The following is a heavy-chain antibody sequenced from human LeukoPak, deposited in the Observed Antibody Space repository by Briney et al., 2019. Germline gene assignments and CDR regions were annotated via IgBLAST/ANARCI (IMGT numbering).Heavy chain of an antibody. CDR2: IYYSGST. CDR1: GGSISSSSYY. Sequence: SETLSLTCTVSGGSISSSSYYWGWIRQPPGKGLEWIGSIYYSGSTYYNPSLKSRVTISVDTSKNQFSLKLTSVTAADTAVYYCSRPTGITGNPFDYWGQGTLVTVSS. D-gene: IGHD1-20*01. CDR3: SRPTGITGNPFDY. J-gene: IGHJ4*02. V-gene: IGHV4-39*01.